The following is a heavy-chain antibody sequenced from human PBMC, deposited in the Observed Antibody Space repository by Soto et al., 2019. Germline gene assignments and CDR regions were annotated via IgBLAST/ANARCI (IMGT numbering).Heavy chain of an antibody. CDR2: IYHSGTI. V-gene: IGHV4-59*08. Sequence: SETLSLTCTVSGVSITSYYWSWIRQTPGRGLEYLAYIYHSGTINYNPSLGSRLTISVDRSKNQFSLTLTSVTAADTAVYYCVRLPGVRGSVAWFDLWGPGTLVTVSS. D-gene: IGHD3-16*01. CDR1: GVSITSYY. J-gene: IGHJ5*02. CDR3: VRLPGVRGSVAWFDL.